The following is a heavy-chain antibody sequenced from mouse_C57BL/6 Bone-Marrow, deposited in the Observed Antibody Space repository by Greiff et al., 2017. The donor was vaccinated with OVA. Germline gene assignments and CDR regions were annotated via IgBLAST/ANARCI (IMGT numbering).Heavy chain of an antibody. CDR3: ARFPTVVAPYAMDY. CDR2: IWSGGST. CDR1: GFSLTSYG. J-gene: IGHJ4*01. Sequence: VKLMESGPGLVQPSQSLSITCTVSGFSLTSYGVHWVRQSPGKGLEWLGVIWSGGSTDYNAAFISRLSISKDNSKSQVFFKMNSLQADDTAIYYCARFPTVVAPYAMDYWGQGTSVTVSS. V-gene: IGHV2-2*01. D-gene: IGHD1-1*01.